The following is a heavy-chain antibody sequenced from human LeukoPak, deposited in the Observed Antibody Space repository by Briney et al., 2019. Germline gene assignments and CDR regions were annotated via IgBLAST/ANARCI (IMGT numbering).Heavy chain of an antibody. J-gene: IGHJ4*02. D-gene: IGHD6-25*01. V-gene: IGHV1-69*13. CDR2: IIPIFGTA. Sequence: GASVKVSCKASGGTFSSYAISWVRQAPGQGLEWMGGIIPIFGTANYAQKFQGRVTITADESTSTAYMELSSLRPEDTAVYYCARAGGGQGLDFQSGYFDYWGQGTLVTVSS. CDR3: ARAGGGQGLDFQSGYFDY. CDR1: GGTFSSYA.